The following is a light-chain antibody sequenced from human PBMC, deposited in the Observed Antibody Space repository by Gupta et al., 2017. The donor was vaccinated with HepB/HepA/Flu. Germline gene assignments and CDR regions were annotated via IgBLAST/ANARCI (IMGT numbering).Light chain of an antibody. CDR1: SSHIGSNY. CDR3: AAWDDSLSGYV. V-gene: IGLV1-47*01. J-gene: IGLJ1*01. Sequence: QSVLPYPRSASRAPGQRVTISCSGSSSHIGSNYVYWYQQLPGTAPKLLIYRNNQRPSGVPDRFSGSKSGTSASLAISGLRTEDEADYYCAAWDDSLSGYVFGTGTKLTVL. CDR2: RNN.